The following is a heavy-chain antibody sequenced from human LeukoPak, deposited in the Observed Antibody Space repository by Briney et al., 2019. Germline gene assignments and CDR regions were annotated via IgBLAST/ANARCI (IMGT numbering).Heavy chain of an antibody. CDR3: ARLISSGWLSFDY. D-gene: IGHD6-19*01. CDR2: IKQDGSEK. Sequence: GGSLRLSCAASGFTFSSYWMSWVRQAPGKGLEWVANIKQDGSEKYYVDSVKGRFTISRDNAKNSLYLQMNSLRAEDTAVYYCARLISSGWLSFDYWGQGTLVTVSS. J-gene: IGHJ4*02. V-gene: IGHV3-7*01. CDR1: GFTFSSYW.